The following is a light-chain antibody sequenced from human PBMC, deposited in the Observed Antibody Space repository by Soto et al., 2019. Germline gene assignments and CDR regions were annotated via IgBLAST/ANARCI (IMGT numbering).Light chain of an antibody. J-gene: IGKJ1*01. V-gene: IGKV3-20*01. Sequence: EIVLTQSPGTLSLSPGERATLSCRASQSVSSSHLAWYQQKPGQAPRLLISGASSRATGIPDRFTGSGSGTEFTLTISSLQPDDFATYYCQHYNSYSEAFGQGTKVDIK. CDR1: QSVSSSH. CDR3: QHYNSYSEA. CDR2: GAS.